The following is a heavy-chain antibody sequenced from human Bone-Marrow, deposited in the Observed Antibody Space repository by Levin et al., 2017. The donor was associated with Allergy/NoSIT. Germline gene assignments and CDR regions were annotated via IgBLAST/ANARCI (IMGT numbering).Heavy chain of an antibody. V-gene: IGHV6-1*01. CDR2: TYFRSTWFN. D-gene: IGHD5/OR15-5a*01. CDR3: AGSVYDSYYYYGLDV. CDR1: GDGVSSTSAA. Sequence: SQTLSLTCAILGDGVSSTSAAWHWIRQSPSRGLEWLGRTYFRSTWFNEYAESVKGRLTINPDTSKNHFSLHLTSVTPEDTAVYYCAGSVYDSYYYYGLDVWGQGTTVIVS. J-gene: IGHJ6*02.